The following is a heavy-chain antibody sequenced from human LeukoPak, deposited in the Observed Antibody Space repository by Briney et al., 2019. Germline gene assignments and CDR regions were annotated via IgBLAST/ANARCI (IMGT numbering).Heavy chain of an antibody. V-gene: IGHV4-59*01. Sequence: SETLSLTCTVSGGSISSYYWSWIRQPPGKGLEWIGYIYYSGSTNYNPSLKSRVTISVDTSKNQFSLKLSSVTAADTAVYYCARFFNYDSSGYYYFDYWGQGTLVTVSS. D-gene: IGHD3-22*01. CDR3: ARFFNYDSSGYYYFDY. CDR2: IYYSGST. CDR1: GGSISSYY. J-gene: IGHJ4*02.